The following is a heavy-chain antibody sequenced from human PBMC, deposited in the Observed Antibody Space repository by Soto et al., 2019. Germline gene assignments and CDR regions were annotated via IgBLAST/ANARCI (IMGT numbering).Heavy chain of an antibody. CDR2: IKSKTDGGTT. V-gene: IGHV3-15*01. D-gene: IGHD3-22*01. Sequence: PWGSLRLSCAASGFTFINAWISCVRHSPLKWLEWVGRIKSKTDGGTTDYAAPVKGRFTISRDDSKNTLYLQMNSLKTEDTAVYYCTTGSSSGPTGYWGQGTLVTVSS. CDR1: GFTFINAW. J-gene: IGHJ4*02. CDR3: TTGSSSGPTGY.